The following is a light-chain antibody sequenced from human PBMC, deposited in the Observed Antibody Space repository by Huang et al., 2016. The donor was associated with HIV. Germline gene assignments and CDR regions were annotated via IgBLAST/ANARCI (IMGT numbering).Light chain of an antibody. CDR1: QTVTTN. V-gene: IGKV3-15*01. CDR3: QQYNNWPQT. CDR2: DSS. Sequence: EIVMTQSPATLSVSPGERATLSCRASQTVTTNFVWYQQKPGQAPRLLIYDSSTRATGIPARFSGSGSGTEFTLTISSLQSEDFAVYHCQQYNNWPQTFGQGTKVEIK. J-gene: IGKJ1*01.